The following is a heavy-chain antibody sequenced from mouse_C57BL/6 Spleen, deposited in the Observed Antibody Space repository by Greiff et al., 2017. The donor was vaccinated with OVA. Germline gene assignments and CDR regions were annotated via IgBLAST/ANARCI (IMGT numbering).Heavy chain of an antibody. Sequence: EVKLVESGGDLVKPGGSLKLSCAASGFTFSSYGMSWVRQTPDKRLEWVATISSGGSYTYYPDSVKGRFTISRDNAKNTLYLQMSSLKSEDTAMYYCAINPAYYSNFPFAYWGQGTLVTVSA. J-gene: IGHJ3*01. CDR3: AINPAYYSNFPFAY. V-gene: IGHV5-6*02. CDR2: ISSGGSYT. D-gene: IGHD2-5*01. CDR1: GFTFSSYG.